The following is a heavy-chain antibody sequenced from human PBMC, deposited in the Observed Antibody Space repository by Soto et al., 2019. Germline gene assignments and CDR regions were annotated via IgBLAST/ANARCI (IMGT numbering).Heavy chain of an antibody. J-gene: IGHJ4*02. CDR3: ARETRSSRAY. D-gene: IGHD3-10*01. Sequence: EVQLVESGEGSVQPGGSLRLSCVASGFTFSSYEMTWVRQPPGKGLEWVSDISSSGRTTYYADSVKGRFTISRDNAKNSLYLQMNSLRAEETAVYYCARETRSSRAYWGQGTLVTVSS. CDR1: GFTFSSYE. V-gene: IGHV3-48*03. CDR2: ISSSGRTT.